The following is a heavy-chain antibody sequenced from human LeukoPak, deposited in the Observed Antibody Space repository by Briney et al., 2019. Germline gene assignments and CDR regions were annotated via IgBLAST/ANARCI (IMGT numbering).Heavy chain of an antibody. D-gene: IGHD3-22*01. V-gene: IGHV1-69*13. Sequence: SVKVSCKASGGTFSSYAISWVRQAPGQGLEWMGGIIPIFGTANYAQKFQGRVTITADESTSTAYMELSSLRSEDTAVYYCARAKENYYDSSDAFDIWGQGTMVTVSS. J-gene: IGHJ3*02. CDR1: GGTFSSYA. CDR3: ARAKENYYDSSDAFDI. CDR2: IIPIFGTA.